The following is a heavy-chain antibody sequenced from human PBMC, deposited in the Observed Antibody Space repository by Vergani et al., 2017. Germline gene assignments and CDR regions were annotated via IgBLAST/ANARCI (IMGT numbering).Heavy chain of an antibody. CDR3: ARDRALDRTGDYDFWSGYYYYYYYYMDV. Sequence: QVQLVESGGGVVQPGRSLRLSCAASGFTFSSYAMHWVRKAPGKGLEWVAVISYDGSNKYYADSVKGRFTISRDNSKNTLYLQMNSLRAEDTAVYYCARDRALDRTGDYDFWSGYYYYYYYYMDVWGKGTTVTVSS. CDR2: ISYDGSNK. J-gene: IGHJ6*03. V-gene: IGHV3-30*04. CDR1: GFTFSSYA. D-gene: IGHD3-3*01.